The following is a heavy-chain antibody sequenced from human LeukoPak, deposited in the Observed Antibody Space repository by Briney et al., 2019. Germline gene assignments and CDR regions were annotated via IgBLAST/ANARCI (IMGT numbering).Heavy chain of an antibody. V-gene: IGHV6-1*01. CDR2: TYYRSKWYN. J-gene: IGHJ4*02. Sequence: SQTLSLTCAISGDSVSTNSAAWNWIRPSPTRGLEWLGRTYYRSKWYNDYPVSVKGRITINPDTSKNQFSLQLNSVTPEDTAVYYCARGITLVGYYFDYWGQGTLVTVSS. CDR1: GDSVSTNSAA. D-gene: IGHD1-14*01. CDR3: ARGITLVGYYFDY.